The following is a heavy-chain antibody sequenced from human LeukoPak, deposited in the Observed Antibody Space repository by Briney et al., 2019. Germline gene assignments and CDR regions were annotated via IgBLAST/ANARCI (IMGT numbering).Heavy chain of an antibody. CDR3: ARDSRSPPPGFLNQKRITIFGVVTH. J-gene: IGHJ4*02. V-gene: IGHV3-30-3*01. Sequence: PGGSLRLSCAASGFTFSSYAMHWVRQAPGKGLEWVAVISYDGSNKYYADSVKGRFTISRDNSKNTLYLQMNSLRAEDTAVYYCARDSRSPPPGFLNQKRITIFGVVTHWGQGTLVTVSS. CDR2: ISYDGSNK. D-gene: IGHD3-3*01. CDR1: GFTFSSYA.